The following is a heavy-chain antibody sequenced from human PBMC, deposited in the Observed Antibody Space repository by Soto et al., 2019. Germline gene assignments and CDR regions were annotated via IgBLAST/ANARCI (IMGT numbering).Heavy chain of an antibody. D-gene: IGHD6-19*01. CDR2: IDPSDSYT. Sequence: GESLKISCKGSGYSFTSYWISWVRQMPGKGLEWMGRIDPSDSYTNYSASFQGHVTIPADKSTSTAYLQWSSLKASDTAMYYCARIPCIAVAGFYFDYWGQGTLVTVSS. V-gene: IGHV5-10-1*01. J-gene: IGHJ4*02. CDR1: GYSFTSYW. CDR3: ARIPCIAVAGFYFDY.